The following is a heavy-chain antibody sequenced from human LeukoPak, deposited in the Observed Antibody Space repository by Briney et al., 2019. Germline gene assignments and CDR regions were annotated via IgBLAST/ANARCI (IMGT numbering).Heavy chain of an antibody. J-gene: IGHJ6*02. Sequence: PGRSLRLSCAASGFTFSSYGMHWVRQAPGKGLEWVAVIWFDGSNKYYADSVKGRFTISRDNSKNTMYLQMNSLRAEDTAVYYCTRGGQLDEYGSGEYDNYGMDGWGQGTTVTVSS. V-gene: IGHV3-33*01. CDR3: TRGGQLDEYGSGEYDNYGMDG. CDR2: IWFDGSNK. CDR1: GFTFSSYG. D-gene: IGHD3-10*01.